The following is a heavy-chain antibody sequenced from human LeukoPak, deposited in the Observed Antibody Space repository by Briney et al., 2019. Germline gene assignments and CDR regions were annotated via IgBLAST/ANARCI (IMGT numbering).Heavy chain of an antibody. Sequence: PGGSLRLSCAASGFIFSSYSMNWVRQAPGKGLEWVSSISSSSSYIHYADSVKGRFTISRDNAKKSLYLHMNSLRAEDTAVYYCARKYYDYVWGSYRYTDYFDYWGQGTLVTVSS. CDR2: ISSSSSYI. J-gene: IGHJ4*02. V-gene: IGHV3-21*01. D-gene: IGHD3-16*02. CDR3: ARKYYDYVWGSYRYTDYFDY. CDR1: GFIFSSYS.